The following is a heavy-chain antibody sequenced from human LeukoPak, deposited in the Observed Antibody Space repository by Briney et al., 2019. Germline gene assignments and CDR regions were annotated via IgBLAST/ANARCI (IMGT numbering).Heavy chain of an antibody. D-gene: IGHD1-26*01. V-gene: IGHV3-23*01. CDR3: AKGEVGATIGGYYFDY. J-gene: IGHJ4*02. Sequence: GGSLRLSCAASGFTFSSYAMSWVRQAPGKGLEWVSAISGSGGSTYYADSVKGRFTISRDNSKNMLYLQMNSLRAEDTAVYYCAKGEVGATIGGYYFDYWGQGTLVTVSS. CDR1: GFTFSSYA. CDR2: ISGSGGST.